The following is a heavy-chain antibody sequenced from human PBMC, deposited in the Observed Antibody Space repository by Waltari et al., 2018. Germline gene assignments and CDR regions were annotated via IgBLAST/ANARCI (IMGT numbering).Heavy chain of an antibody. CDR3: ARERIAAKRFDP. J-gene: IGHJ5*02. V-gene: IGHV1-2*06. CDR1: GYTFTSDY. CDR2: INPNSGGT. D-gene: IGHD6-13*01. Sequence: QVQLVQSGAEVKKPGASVKVSCKASGYTFTSDYMPWVRQAPGQGLEWMGRINPNSGGTNYAQKLQGRVTMTRDTSISTAYMELSRLRSDDTAVYYCARERIAAKRFDPWGQGTLVTVSS.